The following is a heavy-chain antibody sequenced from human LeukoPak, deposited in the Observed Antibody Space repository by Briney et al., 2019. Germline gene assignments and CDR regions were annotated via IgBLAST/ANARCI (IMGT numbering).Heavy chain of an antibody. J-gene: IGHJ5*02. CDR1: GGSFSGYY. CDR2: INHSGST. V-gene: IGHV4-34*01. CDR3: VRGSIIWNYRCNWFDP. Sequence: SETLSLTCAVYGGSFSGYYWSWIRQPPGKGLEWIGEINHSGSTNYNPSLKSRVTISVDTSKNQFSLKLSSVTAADTAVYYCVRGSIIWNYRCNWFDPWGQGTLVTVSS. D-gene: IGHD1-7*01.